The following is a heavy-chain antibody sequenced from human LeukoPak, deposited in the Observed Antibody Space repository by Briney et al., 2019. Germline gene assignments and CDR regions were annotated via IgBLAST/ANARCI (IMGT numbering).Heavy chain of an antibody. J-gene: IGHJ4*02. CDR3: VRDGVAAPEEFDC. CDR2: IADSGAT. D-gene: IGHD2-15*01. V-gene: IGHV1-2*02. Sequence: ASVKVSCKASGYTFTAYYMHWVRQAPGQGLEWMGWIADSGATNYVQKFQGRVTMTRDTSISTAYMELSRLRSDDTAVYYCVRDGVAAPEEFDCWGQGTLVTVSS. CDR1: GYTFTAYY.